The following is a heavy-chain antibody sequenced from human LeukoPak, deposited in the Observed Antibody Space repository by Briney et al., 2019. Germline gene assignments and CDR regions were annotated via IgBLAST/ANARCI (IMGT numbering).Heavy chain of an antibody. D-gene: IGHD2-15*01. CDR3: AKDRSCSGGSCYSYYYYGMDV. Sequence: GGSLRLSCAASGFTFSSYGMHWVRQAPGKGLEWVAVISYDGSNKYYADSVKGRFTISRDNSKNMLYLQMNSLRAEDTAVYYCAKDRSCSGGSCYSYYYYGMDVWGQGTTVTVSS. V-gene: IGHV3-30*18. CDR2: ISYDGSNK. J-gene: IGHJ6*02. CDR1: GFTFSSYG.